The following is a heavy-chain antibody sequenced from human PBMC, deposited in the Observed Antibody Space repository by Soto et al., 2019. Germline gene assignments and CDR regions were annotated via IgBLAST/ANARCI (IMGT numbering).Heavy chain of an antibody. V-gene: IGHV3-23*01. CDR3: AKDRGAVAPYYYGMDV. J-gene: IGHJ6*02. D-gene: IGHD6-19*01. CDR2: ISGSGGST. Sequence: AGGSLRLSCAASGFTFSSYAMSWVRQAPGKGLEWVSAISGSGGSTYYADSVKGRFTISRDNSKNTLYLQMNSLRAEDTAVYYCAKDRGAVAPYYYGMDVWGQGTTVTVSS. CDR1: GFTFSSYA.